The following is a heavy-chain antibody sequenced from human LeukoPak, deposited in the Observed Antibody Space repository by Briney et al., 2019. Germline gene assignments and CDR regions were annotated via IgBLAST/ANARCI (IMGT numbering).Heavy chain of an antibody. Sequence: PGGSLRLSCAVSGFTYSSYWMTWVRRAPGKGLEWVASIKEDGSEQYYEDSVKGRFTISRDNAKNSLYLQMNSLRAEDTAVYYCARDHHPSYYLPDYWGQGTLVTVSS. V-gene: IGHV3-7*04. CDR1: GFTYSSYW. CDR2: IKEDGSEQ. D-gene: IGHD1-26*01. J-gene: IGHJ4*02. CDR3: ARDHHPSYYLPDY.